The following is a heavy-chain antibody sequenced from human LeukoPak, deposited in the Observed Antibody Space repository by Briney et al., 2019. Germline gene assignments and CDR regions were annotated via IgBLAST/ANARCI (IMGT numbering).Heavy chain of an antibody. CDR1: GFTFSSHG. Sequence: PGGKVRLSCAASGFTFSSHGMHWVRQAPGKGLEWVAVISYDGSDKYYVDSVKGRFTISRDNSKNTLYLQMNSLRAEDTAVYFCAKSPGGSGYSKFDYWGQGTLVSVSS. CDR3: AKSPGGSGYSKFDY. D-gene: IGHD3-22*01. V-gene: IGHV3-30*18. J-gene: IGHJ4*02. CDR2: ISYDGSDK.